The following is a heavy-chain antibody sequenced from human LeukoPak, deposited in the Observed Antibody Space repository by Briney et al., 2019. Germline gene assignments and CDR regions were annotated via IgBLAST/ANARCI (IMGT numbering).Heavy chain of an antibody. Sequence: PSETLSLTCTVSGGSISSFYWSWIRQPPGKGLEWIGEINHSGSTNYNPSLKSRVTISVDTSKNQFSLKLSSVTAADTAVYYCARIRYYYDSSGYYGPHFYYYYGMDVWGQGTTVTVSS. CDR2: INHSGST. J-gene: IGHJ6*02. D-gene: IGHD3-22*01. CDR1: GGSISSFY. V-gene: IGHV4-34*01. CDR3: ARIRYYYDSSGYYGPHFYYYYGMDV.